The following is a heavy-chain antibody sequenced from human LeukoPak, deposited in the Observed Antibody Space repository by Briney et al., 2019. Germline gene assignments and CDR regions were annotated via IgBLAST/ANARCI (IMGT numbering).Heavy chain of an antibody. V-gene: IGHV1-46*01. J-gene: IGHJ4*02. CDR1: GYTFTSYY. Sequence: ASVKVSCKASGYTFTSYYMQWVRQAPGQGLEWMGIINPSGGSTSYAQKFQGKVSMTRDTSTTTVYMELSSLKSEDTAVYYCARSQGGAFSYGTDYWGQGTLVTVS. CDR3: ARSQGGAFSYGTDY. D-gene: IGHD5-18*01. CDR2: INPSGGST.